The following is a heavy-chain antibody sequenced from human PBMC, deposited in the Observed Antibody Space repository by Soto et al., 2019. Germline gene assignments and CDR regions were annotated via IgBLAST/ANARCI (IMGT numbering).Heavy chain of an antibody. CDR1: GDSVSSDSAA. V-gene: IGHV6-1*01. Sequence: SQTLSLTCAISGDSVSSDSAAWIWIRQSPSRGLEWLGRTYYRSKWSNDYAVSVKSRITINPATSKNQFSLHLYSVTPGDTAVYYCAGVPWFRGMDVWGQGTPVTVSS. CDR2: TYYRSKWSN. CDR3: AGVPWFRGMDV. J-gene: IGHJ6*02. D-gene: IGHD3-10*01.